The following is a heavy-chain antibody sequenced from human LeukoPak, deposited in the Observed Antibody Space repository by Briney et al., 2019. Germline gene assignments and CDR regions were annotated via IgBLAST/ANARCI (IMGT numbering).Heavy chain of an antibody. J-gene: IGHJ5*02. Sequence: PSETLSLTCAVYGGSSSGYFWSWISQPPKKGLEWNGEINRERSTKYNPSFKSRVTISLDTSNNHFSLRLSSVTAADTAVYYCARGEVGPRMNLWGQGSLVTVSS. CDR3: ARGEVGPRMNL. D-gene: IGHD1-26*01. CDR1: GGSSSGYF. CDR2: INRERST. V-gene: IGHV4-34*01.